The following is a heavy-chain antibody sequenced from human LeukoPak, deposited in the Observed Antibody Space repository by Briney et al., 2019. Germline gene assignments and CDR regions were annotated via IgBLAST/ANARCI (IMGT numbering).Heavy chain of an antibody. V-gene: IGHV1-8*01. D-gene: IGHD6-19*01. CDR1: GYTFTSYD. CDR3: ANSPRIAVATYYYYGMDV. Sequence: ASVTVSCKASGYTFTSYDINWVRQAPGQGLEWMGWMNPNSGNTGYAQKFQGRVTMTRNTSISTAYMELSSLRSEDTAVYYCANSPRIAVATYYYYGMDVWGQGTTVTVSS. CDR2: MNPNSGNT. J-gene: IGHJ6*02.